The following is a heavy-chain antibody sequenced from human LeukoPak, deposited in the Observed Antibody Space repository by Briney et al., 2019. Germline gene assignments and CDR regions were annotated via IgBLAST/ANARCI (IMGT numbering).Heavy chain of an antibody. Sequence: RASETLSLTCTVSGGSISSSSHEWGWIRQPPGKGLGWIGSIYYSGSTYYNPSLKSRVTMSVDTSKNQFSLKLSSVTAADTAMYYCARVSDISVAAYFDYWGQGTLVTVSS. D-gene: IGHD6-19*01. CDR1: GGSISSSSHE. CDR2: IYYSGST. J-gene: IGHJ4*02. CDR3: ARVSDISVAAYFDY. V-gene: IGHV4-39*07.